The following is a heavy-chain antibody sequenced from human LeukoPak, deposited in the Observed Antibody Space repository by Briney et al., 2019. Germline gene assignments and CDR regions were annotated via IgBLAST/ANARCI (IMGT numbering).Heavy chain of an antibody. V-gene: IGHV1-69*04. CDR1: GDTFRTYA. Sequence: ASVKVSCKASGDTFRTYAFSWVRQAPGQGLEWMGRIIPILDIRNYAQKFQGRATFTADMSTSTAYMEVSSLRSEGTAVYYCARDISGVAYWGQGTLVTVSS. CDR3: ARDISGVAY. J-gene: IGHJ4*02. CDR2: IIPILDIR. D-gene: IGHD2-15*01.